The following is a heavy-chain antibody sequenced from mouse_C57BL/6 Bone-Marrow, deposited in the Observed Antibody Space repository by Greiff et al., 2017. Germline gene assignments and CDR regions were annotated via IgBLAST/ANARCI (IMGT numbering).Heavy chain of an antibody. J-gene: IGHJ2*01. CDR1: GYTFTSYG. CDR2: IYPRSGNT. CDR3: ARDYYGSGY. Sequence: VKLQESGAELARPGASVKLSCKASGYTFTSYGISWVKQRTGQGLEWIGEIYPRSGNTYYNEKFKGKATLTADKSSSTAYMELRSLTSEDSAVYFCARDYYGSGYWGQGTTLTVSS. D-gene: IGHD1-1*01. V-gene: IGHV1-81*01.